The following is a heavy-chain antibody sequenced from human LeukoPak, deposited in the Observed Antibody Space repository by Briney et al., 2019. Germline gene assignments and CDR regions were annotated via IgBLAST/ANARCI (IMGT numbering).Heavy chain of an antibody. D-gene: IGHD3-22*01. CDR2: ISSSGSYI. V-gene: IGHV3-21*01. CDR3: ARDGLRYYDSSGYYSKGYMDV. CDR1: GFTFSSYS. Sequence: GGSLRLSCAASGFTFSSYSMNWVRQAPGKGLEWVSSISSSGSYIYYADSVKGRFTISRDNAKNSLYLQMNSLRAEDTAVYYCARDGLRYYDSSGYYSKGYMDVWGKGTTVTISS. J-gene: IGHJ6*03.